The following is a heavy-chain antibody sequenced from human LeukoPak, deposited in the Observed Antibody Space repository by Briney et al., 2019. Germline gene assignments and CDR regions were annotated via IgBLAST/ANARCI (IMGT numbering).Heavy chain of an antibody. CDR3: ARDLVDRGYYYYGMDV. CDR1: GYTFTSYG. Sequence: ASVKVSCKASGYTFTSYGISWVRQAPGQGLEWMGWISAYNGNTNYAQKLQGRVTMTTDTSTSTAYMELRSLRSDDTAVYYCARDLVDRGYYYYGMDVWGQGTTVTVSS. CDR2: ISAYNGNT. J-gene: IGHJ6*02. V-gene: IGHV1-18*01. D-gene: IGHD3-10*01.